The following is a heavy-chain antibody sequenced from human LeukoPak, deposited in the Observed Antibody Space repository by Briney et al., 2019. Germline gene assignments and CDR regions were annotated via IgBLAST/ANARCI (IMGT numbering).Heavy chain of an antibody. Sequence: ASVKVSCKASGYTFTSYGISWVRQAPGQGLEWMGWISAYNGNTNYAQKLQGRVTMTTDTSTSTAYMELRSLRSDDTAVYYCARGSRVSRIAAHLGGYFDYWGQGTLVTVSS. J-gene: IGHJ4*02. D-gene: IGHD6-13*01. V-gene: IGHV1-18*01. CDR3: ARGSRVSRIAAHLGGYFDY. CDR2: ISAYNGNT. CDR1: GYTFTSYG.